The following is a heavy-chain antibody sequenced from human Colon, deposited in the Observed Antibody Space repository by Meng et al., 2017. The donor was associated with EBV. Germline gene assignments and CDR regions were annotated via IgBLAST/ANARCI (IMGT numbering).Heavy chain of an antibody. Sequence: GRRQEAGTRLVGSYNPLPLLCILSGCPMSSGNYDGSCSRQPPGKGLECIGYIHHSGSAYYTPSLKGRVSISVDTYKNQFSLNLNSMTAADTAVYYCASFDHIPRRNYFDYWRQGTLVTVSS. D-gene: IGHD2-21*01. CDR1: GCPMSSGNYD. CDR3: ASFDHIPRRNYFDY. J-gene: IGHJ4*02. V-gene: IGHV4-30-4*01. CDR2: IHHSGSA.